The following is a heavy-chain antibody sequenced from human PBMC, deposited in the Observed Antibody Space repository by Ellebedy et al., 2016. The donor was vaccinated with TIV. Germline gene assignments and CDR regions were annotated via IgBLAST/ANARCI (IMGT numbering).Heavy chain of an antibody. Sequence: SVKVSXXASGGTFSSYAISWVRQAPGQGLEWMGRIIPILGIANYAQKFQGRVTITADKSTSTAYMELSSLRSEDTAVYYCARGSADAFDIWGQGTMVTVSS. CDR3: ARGSADAFDI. CDR2: IIPILGIA. D-gene: IGHD6-19*01. V-gene: IGHV1-69*04. CDR1: GGTFSSYA. J-gene: IGHJ3*02.